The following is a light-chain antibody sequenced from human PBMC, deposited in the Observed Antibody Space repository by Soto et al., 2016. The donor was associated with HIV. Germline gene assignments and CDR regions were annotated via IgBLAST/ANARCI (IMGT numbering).Light chain of an antibody. CDR2: AAS. J-gene: IGKJ3*01. CDR3: QQYYSTFT. Sequence: DIQMTQSPSSLSASIGDRVTITCRASQTISSYLNWYQQKPGNAPELLIYAASSLQSGVPSRFSGSGSGTNFTLTISSLQPEDFATYYRQQYYSTFTFGPGTKVDIK. CDR1: QTISSY. V-gene: IGKV1-39*01.